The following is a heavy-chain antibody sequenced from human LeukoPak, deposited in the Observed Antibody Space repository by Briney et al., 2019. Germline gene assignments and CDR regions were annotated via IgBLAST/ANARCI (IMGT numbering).Heavy chain of an antibody. CDR2: IKSKTDGGTT. D-gene: IGHD3-22*01. J-gene: IGHJ4*02. V-gene: IGHV3-15*01. CDR3: TTDQYSGTMTFDH. CDR1: GFTFSNAW. Sequence: GGSLRLSCAASGFTFSNAWMNWVRQAPGKGLEWVGRIKSKTDGGTTDYAALVKGRFTISRDDSKNTLYLQMNSLKTEDTAIYYCTTDQYSGTMTFDHWGQGTLVTVSS.